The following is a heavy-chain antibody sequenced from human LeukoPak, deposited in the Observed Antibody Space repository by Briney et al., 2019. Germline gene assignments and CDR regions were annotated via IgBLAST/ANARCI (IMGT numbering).Heavy chain of an antibody. CDR2: INPNGGRT. CDR3: ARDQRYYDSSGHLDY. V-gene: IGHV1-46*01. CDR1: GYTFTGYY. D-gene: IGHD3-22*01. J-gene: IGHJ4*02. Sequence: ASVTVSCKASGYTFTGYYMHWVRQAPGQGLEWMGIINPNGGRTSYAQTFQGRVTMTRDTSTSTVYMELSSLRSEDTAVYYCARDQRYYDSSGHLDYWGQGTLVTVSS.